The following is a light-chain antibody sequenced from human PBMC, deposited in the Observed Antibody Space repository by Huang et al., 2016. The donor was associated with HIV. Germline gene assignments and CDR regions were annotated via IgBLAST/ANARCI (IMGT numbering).Light chain of an antibody. Sequence: EIVLTQSPATLSLSPGERATISCRASQSVSSYLAWYQQKPGQAPKLLIYDASNRATGIPARFSGSGSGTDFTLTISSLEPEDFAVYYCQHRSNWPPWTFGQGTEVEVK. CDR1: QSVSSY. J-gene: IGKJ1*01. V-gene: IGKV3-11*01. CDR2: DAS. CDR3: QHRSNWPPWT.